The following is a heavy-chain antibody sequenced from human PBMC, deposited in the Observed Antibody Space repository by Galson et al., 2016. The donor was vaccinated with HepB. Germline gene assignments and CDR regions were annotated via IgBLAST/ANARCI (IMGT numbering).Heavy chain of an antibody. V-gene: IGHV3-66*01. Sequence: SLRLSCAASGFTVSGNDMSWVRQAPGKGLEWVSLISSGGRTHYADSVKGRFTISRDNSKNTLYLQLNSLRAEDTAVYYCARDPPRWGDYHSSGLFDHWGQGTLVTVSS. D-gene: IGHD3-22*01. CDR1: GFTVSGND. J-gene: IGHJ4*02. CDR2: ISSGGRT. CDR3: ARDPPRWGDYHSSGLFDH.